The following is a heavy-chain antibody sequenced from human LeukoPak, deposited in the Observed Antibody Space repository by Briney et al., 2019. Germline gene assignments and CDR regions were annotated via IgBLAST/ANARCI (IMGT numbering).Heavy chain of an antibody. CDR1: GYTFTGYY. CDR3: ARTPSRGSGNY. CDR2: INPNSGAT. V-gene: IGHV1-2*02. Sequence: GSVKLSCTASGYTFTGYYMHWVRQAPGQGLEWMGLINPNSGATNYAQTFKGRFTMTRDTSISTAYMELSRLRSDYTAVYSCARTPSRGSGNYWGQGTLVTVSS. D-gene: IGHD3-10*01. J-gene: IGHJ4*02.